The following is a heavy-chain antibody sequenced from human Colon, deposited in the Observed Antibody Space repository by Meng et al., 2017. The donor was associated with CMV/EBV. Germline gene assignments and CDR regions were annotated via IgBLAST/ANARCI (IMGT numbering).Heavy chain of an antibody. CDR2: VSYTGST. CDR3: ARVFSSFWTWFDP. V-gene: IGHV4-59*11. J-gene: IGHJ5*02. Sequence: SETLSLTGTVSGGPIRGHFWSWIRQSPEKGLEWIGSVSYTGSTNYNPSLKSRVIISLDTSKNQFSLKVTSVTAADTAIYYCARVFSSFWTWFDPWGQGTQVTVSS. CDR1: GGPIRGHF. D-gene: IGHD3/OR15-3a*01.